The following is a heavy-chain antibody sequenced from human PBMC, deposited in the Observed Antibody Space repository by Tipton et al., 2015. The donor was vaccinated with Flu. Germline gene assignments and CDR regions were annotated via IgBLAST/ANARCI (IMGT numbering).Heavy chain of an antibody. J-gene: IGHJ3*02. Sequence: QVQLVQSGAEVEKPGASVKVSCKASGYTFTDYYLHWVRQAPRQGLEWMGWFDPNTGDTNSAQAFQGRVTMTRDTSISTVYMELTSLRSDDMAVYYCARVPNPAVVPDSTYAFDIWGRGTMVTVSS. V-gene: IGHV1-2*02. CDR2: FDPNTGDT. D-gene: IGHD2-2*01. CDR3: ARVPNPAVVPDSTYAFDI. CDR1: GYTFTDYY.